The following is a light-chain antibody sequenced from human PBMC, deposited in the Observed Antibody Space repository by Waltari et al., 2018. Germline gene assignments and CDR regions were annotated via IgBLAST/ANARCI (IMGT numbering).Light chain of an antibody. CDR3: QQYKSFSPS. CDR2: KAS. J-gene: IGKJ4*02. V-gene: IGKV1-5*03. Sequence: DIQMTQSPSTLSASVGDRVTITCRASQTISSWLAWYQQKPGKAPQLLISKASSLGSGVPSRFSGSGSGTEFTLTISSLLPDDFATYYCQQYKSFSPSFGGGTKVEI. CDR1: QTISSW.